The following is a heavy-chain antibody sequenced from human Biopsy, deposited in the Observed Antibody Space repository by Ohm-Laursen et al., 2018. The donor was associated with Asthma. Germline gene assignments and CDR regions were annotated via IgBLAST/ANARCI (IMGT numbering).Heavy chain of an antibody. CDR2: INAGNGNT. J-gene: IGHJ3*01. Sequence: ASVKVSCKASGYTFTSYAMHWVRQAPGQRLEWMGWINAGNGNTKYSQKFQGRVTITRDTPASTAYMELRSLRSEDAATYYCARTYYDFLTGQVKDVFGVWGQGTMVTVSS. D-gene: IGHD3-9*01. CDR1: GYTFTSYA. V-gene: IGHV1-3*01. CDR3: ARTYYDFLTGQVKDVFGV.